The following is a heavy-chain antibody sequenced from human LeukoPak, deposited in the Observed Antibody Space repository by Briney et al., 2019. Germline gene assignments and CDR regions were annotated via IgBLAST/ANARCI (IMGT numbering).Heavy chain of an antibody. V-gene: IGHV3-43*01. Sequence: GGSLRLSCAASGFTFDDYTMHWVRQAPGKGLEWVSLISWGGGSTYYADSVKGRFTISRDNSKNSLYLQMNSLRTEDTALYYCAKDKQQLALDYWGQGTLVTVSS. D-gene: IGHD6-13*01. CDR2: ISWGGGST. CDR3: AKDKQQLALDY. J-gene: IGHJ4*02. CDR1: GFTFDDYT.